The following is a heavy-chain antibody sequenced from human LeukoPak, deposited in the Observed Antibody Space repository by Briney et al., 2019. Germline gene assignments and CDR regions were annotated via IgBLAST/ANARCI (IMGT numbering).Heavy chain of an antibody. J-gene: IGHJ4*02. CDR1: GYSVSSGYY. Sequence: SETLSLTCTVSGYSVSSGYYWGWIRQSPGKGLEWIGSIYHSGSTYYSPSLRSRITISVDTSKNQFSLKLSSVTAADTAVYYCARHRRITMVRGGRSFDYWGQGTLVTVSS. CDR2: IYHSGST. D-gene: IGHD3-10*01. CDR3: ARHRRITMVRGGRSFDY. V-gene: IGHV4-38-2*02.